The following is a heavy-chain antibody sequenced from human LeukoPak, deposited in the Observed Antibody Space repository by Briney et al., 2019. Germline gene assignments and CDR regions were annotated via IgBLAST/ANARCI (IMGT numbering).Heavy chain of an antibody. CDR3: ARGTLVAGTGH. J-gene: IGHJ1*01. CDR2: IHYTGST. CDR1: GGSISSYY. Sequence: PSETLSLTCTVSGGSISSYYWSWIRQSPGKGLECIGYIHYTGSTNYNPSLKSRVTISVETSKNQFSLKLKSVTAADTAVYYCARGTLVAGTGHWGQGTLVTVSS. D-gene: IGHD6-19*01. V-gene: IGHV4-59*12.